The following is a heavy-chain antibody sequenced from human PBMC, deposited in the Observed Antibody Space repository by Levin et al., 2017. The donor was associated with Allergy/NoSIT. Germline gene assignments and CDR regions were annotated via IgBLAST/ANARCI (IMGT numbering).Heavy chain of an antibody. CDR1: GGSFSGYY. D-gene: IGHD6-13*01. V-gene: IGHV4-34*01. CDR3: ARGSPYSSSWGYFDY. J-gene: IGHJ4*02. CDR2: INHSGST. Sequence: PSETLSLTCAVYGGSFSGYYWSWIRQPPGKGLEWIGEINHSGSTNYNPSLKSRVTISVDTSKNQFSLKLSSVTAADTAVYYCARGSPYSSSWGYFDYWGQGTLVTVSS.